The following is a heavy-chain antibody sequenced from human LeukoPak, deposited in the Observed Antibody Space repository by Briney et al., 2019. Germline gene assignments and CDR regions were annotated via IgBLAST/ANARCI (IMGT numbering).Heavy chain of an antibody. CDR2: ISYDGSNK. CDR1: GFTFSSYA. CDR3: ARDPGSSWSDY. V-gene: IGHV3-30*01. Sequence: GGSRRLSCAASGFTFSSYAMHWVRQAPGKGLEWVAVISYDGSNKYYADSVKGRFTISRDNSKNTLYLQMNSLRAEDTAVYYCARDPGSSWSDYWGQGTLVTVSS. D-gene: IGHD6-13*01. J-gene: IGHJ4*02.